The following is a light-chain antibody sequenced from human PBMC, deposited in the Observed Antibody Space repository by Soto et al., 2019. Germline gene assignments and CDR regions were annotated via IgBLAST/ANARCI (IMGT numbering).Light chain of an antibody. V-gene: IGLV2-14*01. J-gene: IGLJ3*02. CDR2: EVS. CDR3: SSYTRSSTHWV. CDR1: SSDVGGYNY. Sequence: QSVLTQPASVSGSPGQSITISCTGTSSDVGGYNYVSWYQQHPGKAPKLMIYEVSNRPSGVSNRFSGSKSGNTASLTISGLQAEDEDDYYCSSYTRSSTHWVFGGGTKVPVL.